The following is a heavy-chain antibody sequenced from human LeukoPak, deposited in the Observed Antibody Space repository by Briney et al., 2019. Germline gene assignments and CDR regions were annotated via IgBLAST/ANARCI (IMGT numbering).Heavy chain of an antibody. D-gene: IGHD3-22*01. CDR3: ARDHYYDSSGYYY. Sequence: SETLSHTCAVYGGSFSGYYWSWIRQPPGKGLEWIGEINHSGSTNYNPSLKSQVTISVDTSKNQFSLKLSPVTAADTAVYYCARDHYYDSSGYYYWGQGTLVTVSS. CDR2: INHSGST. CDR1: GGSFSGYY. V-gene: IGHV4-34*01. J-gene: IGHJ4*02.